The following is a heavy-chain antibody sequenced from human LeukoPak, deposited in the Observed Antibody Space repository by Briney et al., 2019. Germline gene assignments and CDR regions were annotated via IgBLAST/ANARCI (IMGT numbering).Heavy chain of an antibody. J-gene: IGHJ4*02. D-gene: IGHD3-10*01. Sequence: GGSLRLSCAASGFTLDDYATHWVRQAPGKGLEWVSGISWNSGSIGYADSVKGRFTISRDNAKNSLYLQMNSLRAEDTALYYCAKDMVEAYYGSGSYLFDYWGQGTLVTVSS. CDR3: AKDMVEAYYGSGSYLFDY. CDR1: GFTLDDYA. CDR2: ISWNSGSI. V-gene: IGHV3-9*01.